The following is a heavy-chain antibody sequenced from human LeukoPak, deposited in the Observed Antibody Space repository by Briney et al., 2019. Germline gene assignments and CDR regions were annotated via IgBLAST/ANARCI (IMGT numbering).Heavy chain of an antibody. CDR1: GGSISSSNW. J-gene: IGHJ4*02. D-gene: IGHD3-22*01. Sequence: SGTLSLTCAVSGGSISSSNWWSWVRQPPGKGLEWIGEIYHSGSTNYNPSLKSRVTTSVDTSKNQFSLKLSSVTAADTAVYYCARVGYDSSGYYSGYFDYWGQGTLVTVSS. CDR3: ARVGYDSSGYYSGYFDY. V-gene: IGHV4-4*02. CDR2: IYHSGST.